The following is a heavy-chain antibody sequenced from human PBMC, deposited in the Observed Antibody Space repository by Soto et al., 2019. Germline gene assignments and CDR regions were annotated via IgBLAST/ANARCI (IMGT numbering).Heavy chain of an antibody. D-gene: IGHD6-13*01. J-gene: IGHJ5*02. CDR2: INSSDGST. CDR3: VRGTAAAGTDRLDP. Sequence: HVXXVXSXAEXXXPGXSVKVSCKXXGXTFTXXXXXXXRQAPGQGLEWMGIINSSDGSTTYAQKFXXXVXXXXXXXXXXXXMELGSLRSEDTAVFYCVRGTAAAGTDRLDPWGQXTLVSVSS. V-gene: IGHV1-46*03. CDR1: GXTFTXXX.